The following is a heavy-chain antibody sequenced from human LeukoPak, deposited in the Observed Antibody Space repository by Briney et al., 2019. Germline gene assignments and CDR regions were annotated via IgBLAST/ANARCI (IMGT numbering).Heavy chain of an antibody. D-gene: IGHD5-12*01. CDR1: GFTFSSYG. CDR3: AKDISSGYDTFDY. CDR2: ISWNSGSI. Sequence: PGGSLRLSCAASGFTFSSYGIHWVRQAPGKGLEWVSGISWNSGSIGYADSVKGRFTISRDNAKNSLYLQMNSLRAEDTALYYCAKDISSGYDTFDYWGQGTLVTVSS. J-gene: IGHJ4*02. V-gene: IGHV3-9*01.